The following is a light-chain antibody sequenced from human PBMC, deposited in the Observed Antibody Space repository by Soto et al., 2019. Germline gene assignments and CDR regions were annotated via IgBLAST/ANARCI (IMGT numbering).Light chain of an antibody. Sequence: EIVMTQSPATLSVSPGERATLSCRASQSVSSNLAWYQQKPGQAPRLLIYGASTRATGIPARFIGSGSGTEFTLTISSLQSEDFAVYYCQQYNNWPPVYTFGQGTKLEIK. J-gene: IGKJ2*01. CDR1: QSVSSN. CDR3: QQYNNWPPVYT. CDR2: GAS. V-gene: IGKV3-15*01.